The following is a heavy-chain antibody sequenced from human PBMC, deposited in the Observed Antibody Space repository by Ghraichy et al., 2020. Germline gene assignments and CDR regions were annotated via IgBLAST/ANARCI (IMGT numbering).Heavy chain of an antibody. CDR1: GFTFSSYA. V-gene: IGHV3-23*01. CDR3: AHQGGGDHFDY. J-gene: IGHJ4*02. CDR2: ISGSGGST. Sequence: ETLSLTCAASGFTFSSYAMSWVRQAPGKGLEWVSAISGSGGSTYYADSVKGRFTISRDNSKNTLYLQMNSLRAEDTAVYYCAHQGGGDHFDYWGQGTLVTVSS. D-gene: IGHD2-21*02.